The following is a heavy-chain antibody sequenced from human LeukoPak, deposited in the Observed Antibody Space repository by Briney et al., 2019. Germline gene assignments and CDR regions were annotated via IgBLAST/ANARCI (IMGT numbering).Heavy chain of an antibody. V-gene: IGHV3-48*01. CDR2: ISSSSSTI. CDR1: GFTFSSYS. J-gene: IGHJ4*02. Sequence: PGGSLRLSCAASGFTFSSYSMNWVRQAPGPGLEWVSYISSSSSTIYYADSVKGRFTISRDNAKNSLCLQMNSLRAEDTAVYYCARVGGYSSSWDFDYWGQGTLVTVSS. CDR3: ARVGGYSSSWDFDY. D-gene: IGHD6-13*01.